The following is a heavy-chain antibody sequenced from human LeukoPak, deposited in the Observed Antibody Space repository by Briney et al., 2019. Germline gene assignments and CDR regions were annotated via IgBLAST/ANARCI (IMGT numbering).Heavy chain of an antibody. CDR1: GGSFSGYY. J-gene: IGHJ4*02. D-gene: IGHD3-16*01. CDR2: INHSGST. V-gene: IGHV4-34*01. CDR3: VRNGGFYLDH. Sequence: PSETLSLTCTVYGGSFSGYYWSWIRQPPGKGLEWIGEINHSGSTNYNPSLKSRVTISIDKSKNQFSLRLTSVTAADTAVYYCVRNGGFYLDHWGQGILVTVSS.